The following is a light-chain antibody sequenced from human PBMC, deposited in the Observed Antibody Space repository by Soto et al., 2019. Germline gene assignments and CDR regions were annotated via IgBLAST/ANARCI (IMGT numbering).Light chain of an antibody. CDR1: ISDVGAYNY. Sequence: QSALTQPRSVSGSPGQSVTMSCTGTISDVGAYNYVSWYQQRPGKAPKLLIYDVTERPSGVPDRFSGSKSGNTASLTISGLQAEDEADYYCCSYAGSLKVFGGGTKLTVL. J-gene: IGLJ3*02. V-gene: IGLV2-11*01. CDR3: CSYAGSLKV. CDR2: DVT.